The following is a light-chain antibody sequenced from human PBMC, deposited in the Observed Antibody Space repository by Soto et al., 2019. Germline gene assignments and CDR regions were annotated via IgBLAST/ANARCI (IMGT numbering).Light chain of an antibody. CDR2: DVS. Sequence: QSALTQPASVSGSPGQSITISCTGTSSDVGGYNYVSWYQQHPGNPPNLMIYDVSNRPAGVSNRFSGSKSGNTASLTISGLQDEDEADYYCSSYTSSSTVVFGGGTKLTVL. CDR1: SSDVGGYNY. V-gene: IGLV2-14*01. J-gene: IGLJ2*01. CDR3: SSYTSSSTVV.